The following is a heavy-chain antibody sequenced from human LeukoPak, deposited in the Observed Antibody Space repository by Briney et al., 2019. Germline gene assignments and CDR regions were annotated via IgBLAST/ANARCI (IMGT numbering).Heavy chain of an antibody. CDR2: ISSSSSYI. CDR1: GFTFSSYS. Sequence: SGGSLRLSCAASGFTFSSYSMNWVRQAPGKGLEWVSSISSSSSYIYYADSMKGRFTISRDNAKNSLYLQMNSLRAEDTAVYYCARDGGQYCSGGSCYSDDAFDIWGQGTMVTVSS. V-gene: IGHV3-21*01. J-gene: IGHJ3*02. CDR3: ARDGGQYCSGGSCYSDDAFDI. D-gene: IGHD2-15*01.